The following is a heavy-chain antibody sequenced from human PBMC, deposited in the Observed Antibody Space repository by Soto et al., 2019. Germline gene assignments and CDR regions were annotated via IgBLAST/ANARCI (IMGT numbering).Heavy chain of an antibody. CDR2: MSPSSVDT. CDR1: GYTFANYD. CDR3: ARGVDAGVDY. D-gene: IGHD3-10*01. Sequence: QVQLVQSGAEVKEPGASVKVSCRASGYTFANYDINWLRQAAGQGLEWMGWMSPSSVDTGYAQKFQGRVTMTRDTSINTAYVELSSLRSEDTALYYCARGVDAGVDYWGQGTLVTVSS. V-gene: IGHV1-8*01. J-gene: IGHJ4*02.